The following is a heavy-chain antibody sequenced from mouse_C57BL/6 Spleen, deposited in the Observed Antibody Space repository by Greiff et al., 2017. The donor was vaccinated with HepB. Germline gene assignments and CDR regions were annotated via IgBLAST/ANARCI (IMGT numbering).Heavy chain of an antibody. CDR2: IYPGGGYT. CDR1: GYTFTNYW. Sequence: QVQLQQSGAELVRPGTSVKMSCKASGYTFTNYWIGWAKQRPGHGLEWIGDIYPGGGYTNYNEKFKGKATLTADKSSSTAYMQFSSLTSEDSAIYYCARWKKRYFDGWGQGTTLTVSS. J-gene: IGHJ2*01. CDR3: ARWKKRYFDG. V-gene: IGHV1-63*01.